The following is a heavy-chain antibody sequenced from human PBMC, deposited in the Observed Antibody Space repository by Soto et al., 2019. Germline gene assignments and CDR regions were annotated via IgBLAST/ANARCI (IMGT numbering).Heavy chain of an antibody. J-gene: IGHJ6*03. CDR3: ARGRGAIYGYRVIYMDV. D-gene: IGHD6-25*01. CDR1: GGSFSDYY. Sequence: SETLSLTCTVYGGSFSDYYSTWIRQPPGEGLEWIGEIHHNGYTNYNPSLKSRVTISVDTSKNQFSLKLSSVTAADTAVYYCARGRGAIYGYRVIYMDVWGKGTTVTVSS. CDR2: IHHNGYT. V-gene: IGHV4-34*01.